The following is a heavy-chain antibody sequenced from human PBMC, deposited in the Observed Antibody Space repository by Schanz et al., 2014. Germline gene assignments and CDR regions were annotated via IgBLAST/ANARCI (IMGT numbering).Heavy chain of an antibody. CDR3: VPMSIAAH. CDR1: GYTFISYG. D-gene: IGHD6-6*01. V-gene: IGHV1-18*01. CDR2: ISAYNGHT. Sequence: QVQLVQSGAEVKKPGASVKVSCKASGYTFISYGIKWVRQAPGQGLEWMGWISAYNGHTDYAQKLQGRVTLTTDTSTSTAYMELRNLRSDDTAVYYCVPMSIAAHWGQGTLVTVSS. J-gene: IGHJ4*02.